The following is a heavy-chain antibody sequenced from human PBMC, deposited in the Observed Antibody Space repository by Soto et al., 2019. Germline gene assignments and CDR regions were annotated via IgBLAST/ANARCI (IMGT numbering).Heavy chain of an antibody. CDR2: IKSKADGGTP. Sequence: EVQLVESGGGLVEPGGSLRLSFLVSGFTFSNAWMRWVRQAPGKGLEWVGRIKSKADGGTPEYAASVEGRFTISRDDSKNTLYIQLDGLKTEDTAVYYCSTGLRWTSTDDYWGQGTLVTVSS. J-gene: IGHJ4*02. V-gene: IGHV3-15*01. D-gene: IGHD2-15*01. CDR1: GFTFSNAW. CDR3: STGLRWTSTDDY.